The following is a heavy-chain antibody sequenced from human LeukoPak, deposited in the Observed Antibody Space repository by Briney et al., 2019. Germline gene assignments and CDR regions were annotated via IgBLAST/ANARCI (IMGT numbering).Heavy chain of an antibody. CDR3: ARQSLVGGSGSYFPRH. J-gene: IGHJ4*02. V-gene: IGHV5-51*01. CDR1: GYRFTSYW. D-gene: IGHD3-10*01. Sequence: GESLKISCKGSGYRFTSYWIGWVRQMPGKGLEWMGIIYPGDSDTRYSPSFQGQVTISADKSINTAYLQWSSLKALDTAMYYCARQSLVGGSGSYFPRHWGQGTLVTVSS. CDR2: IYPGDSDT.